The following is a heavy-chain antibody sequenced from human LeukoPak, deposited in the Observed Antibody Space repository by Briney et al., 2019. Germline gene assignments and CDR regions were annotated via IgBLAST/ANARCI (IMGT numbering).Heavy chain of an antibody. V-gene: IGHV3-66*01. D-gene: IGHD6-6*01. Sequence: GGSLRLSCAASGFTVSSNYMSWVRQAPGKGLEWVSVIYSGGSTYYADSVKGRFTISRDNSKNTLYLQMNSLRAEDTAVYYCAKGTKSIAEFDYWGQGTLVTVSS. J-gene: IGHJ4*02. CDR1: GFTVSSNY. CDR2: IYSGGST. CDR3: AKGTKSIAEFDY.